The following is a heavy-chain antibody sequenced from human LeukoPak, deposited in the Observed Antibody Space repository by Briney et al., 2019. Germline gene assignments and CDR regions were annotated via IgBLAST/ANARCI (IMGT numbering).Heavy chain of an antibody. V-gene: IGHV1-69*01. CDR1: GGTFSSYA. J-gene: IGHJ5*02. CDR3: ARDGAVFGVDP. Sequence: GSSVKVSCKASGGTFSSYAISWVRQAPGQGLEWMGGIIPIFGTANYAQKFQGRVTITADESTSTAYMELRSLRSDDTAVYYCARDGAVFGVDPWGQGTLVTVSS. D-gene: IGHD3-16*01. CDR2: IIPIFGTA.